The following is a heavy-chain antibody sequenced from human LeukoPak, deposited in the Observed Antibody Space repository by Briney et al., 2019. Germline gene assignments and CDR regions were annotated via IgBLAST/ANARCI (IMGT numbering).Heavy chain of an antibody. CDR2: IYYSGST. V-gene: IGHV4-59*12. CDR3: ASIGMATEN. Sequence: GSLRLSCAASGFTFSSYWMSWIRQHPGKGLEWIGYIYYSGSTNYNPSLKSRVTISVDTSKNQFSLKLSSVTAADTAVYYCASIGMATENWGQGTLVTVSS. J-gene: IGHJ4*02. D-gene: IGHD5-24*01. CDR1: GFTFSSYW.